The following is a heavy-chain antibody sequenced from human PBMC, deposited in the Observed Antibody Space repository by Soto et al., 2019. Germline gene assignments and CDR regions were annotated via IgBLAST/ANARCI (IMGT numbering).Heavy chain of an antibody. CDR2: IYYSGST. D-gene: IGHD5-12*01. V-gene: IGHV4-31*03. CDR1: CGSIIRGGYY. J-gene: IGHJ6*02. CDR3: ARETYRVYYYGMDV. Sequence: SETLSLTCTVSCGSIIRGGYYWSWIRQHPGKGLEWIGYIYYSGSTYYNPSLKSRVTISVDTSKNQFSLKLSSVTAADTAVYYCARETYRVYYYGMDVWGQGTTVTVSS.